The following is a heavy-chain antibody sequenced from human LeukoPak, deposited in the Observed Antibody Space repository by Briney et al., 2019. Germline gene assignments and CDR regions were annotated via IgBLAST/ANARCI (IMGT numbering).Heavy chain of an antibody. D-gene: IGHD2-15*01. Sequence: PGGSLRLSCAASGFTFSNYAMTWVRQAPGKGLEWVAVISYDGSNKYYADSVKGRFTISRDNSKNTLYLQMNSLRAEDTAVYYCAKAFRPQLPLMGVDYWGQGTLVTVSS. CDR2: ISYDGSNK. V-gene: IGHV3-30*18. CDR3: AKAFRPQLPLMGVDY. CDR1: GFTFSNYA. J-gene: IGHJ4*02.